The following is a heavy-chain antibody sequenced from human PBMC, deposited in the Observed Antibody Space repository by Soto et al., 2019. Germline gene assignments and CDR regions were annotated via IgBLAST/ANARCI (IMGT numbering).Heavy chain of an antibody. D-gene: IGHD6-6*01. CDR3: ARASIAAQSTYDY. V-gene: IGHV1-3*01. CDR2: INAGNGNT. CDR1: GYHFTSYA. Sequence: SAKVSCKDSGYHFTSYAMHWVRHAPGQRLEWMGWINAGNGNTKYSQKFRGRVTITRETAARTAYMELSSLRSEDTAVYYCARASIAAQSTYDYWGQGTLVTVSS. J-gene: IGHJ4*02.